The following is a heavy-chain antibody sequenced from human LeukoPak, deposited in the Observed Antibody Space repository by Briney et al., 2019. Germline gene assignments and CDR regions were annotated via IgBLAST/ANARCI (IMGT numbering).Heavy chain of an antibody. D-gene: IGHD4-17*01. V-gene: IGHV4-39*01. CDR3: ARQRTDYGDSTYFDY. CDR2: IYYSGST. CDR1: GGSISSSSYY. Sequence: PSETLSLTCTVSGGSISSSSYYWGWIRQPPGKGLEWIGSIYYSGSTYYNPSLKSRVTISVDTSKNQFSLELSSVTAADTAVYYCARQRTDYGDSTYFDYWGQGTLVTVSS. J-gene: IGHJ4*02.